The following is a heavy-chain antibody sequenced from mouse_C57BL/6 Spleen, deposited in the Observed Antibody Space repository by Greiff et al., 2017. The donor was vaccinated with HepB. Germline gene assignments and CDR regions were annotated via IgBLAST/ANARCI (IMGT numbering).Heavy chain of an antibody. CDR2: ILPGSGST. D-gene: IGHD1-1*01. CDR1: GYTFTGYW. V-gene: IGHV1-9*01. Sequence: VHLVESGAELMKPGASVKLSCKATGYTFTGYWIEWVKQRPGHGLEWIGEILPGSGSTNYNEKFKGKATFTADTSSNTAYMQLSSLTTEDSAIYYCARSKGITTVVAKGYAMDYWGQGTSVTVSS. J-gene: IGHJ4*01. CDR3: ARSKGITTVVAKGYAMDY.